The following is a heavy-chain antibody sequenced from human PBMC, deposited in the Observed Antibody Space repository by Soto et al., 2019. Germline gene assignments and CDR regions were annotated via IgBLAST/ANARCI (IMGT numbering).Heavy chain of an antibody. J-gene: IGHJ4*02. Sequence: QVQLVQSGAEVKKPGASVKVSCKAAGDTLTTNGVSWVRQAPGQGLEWVGWISAYNDHTNYAQKFQGRVTMTTDTSTSTAYMELRSLRSDDTAVYYCARGTYFDYWGQGTLVTVSS. V-gene: IGHV1-18*01. D-gene: IGHD1-1*01. CDR3: ARGTYFDY. CDR1: GDTLTTNG. CDR2: ISAYNDHT.